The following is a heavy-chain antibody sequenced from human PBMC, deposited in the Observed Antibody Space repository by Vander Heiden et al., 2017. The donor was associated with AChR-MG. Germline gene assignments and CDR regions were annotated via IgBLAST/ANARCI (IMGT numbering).Heavy chain of an antibody. D-gene: IGHD6-19*01. CDR2: IIPIFGTA. V-gene: IGHV1-69*01. CDR3: ASGAVAASTYYFDY. CDR1: GGPFSSYA. J-gene: IGHJ4*02. Sequence: QVQLVQSGAEVKKPGSSVKVSCKASGGPFSSYAISWVRQAPGQGLGWMGGIIPIFGTANYAQKFQGRVTITADESTSTAYMELSSLRSEDTAVYYCASGAVAASTYYFDYWGQGTLVTVSS.